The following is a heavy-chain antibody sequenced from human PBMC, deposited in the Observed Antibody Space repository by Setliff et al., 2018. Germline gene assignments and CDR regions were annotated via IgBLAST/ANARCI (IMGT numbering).Heavy chain of an antibody. CDR1: GFTFDDYA. V-gene: IGHV3-20*04. D-gene: IGHD3-22*01. J-gene: IGHJ3*01. CDR2: INWNVGST. Sequence: GGSLRLSCVASGFTFDDYAMSWVRQAPGKGLEWVCGINWNVGSTGYADSVKGRFTISRDNAKNSLYLQMNSLRAEDTALYYCARAHRYFSDTSGYFYDQGRSAFDVWGQGTRVTVSS. CDR3: ARAHRYFSDTSGYFYDQGRSAFDV.